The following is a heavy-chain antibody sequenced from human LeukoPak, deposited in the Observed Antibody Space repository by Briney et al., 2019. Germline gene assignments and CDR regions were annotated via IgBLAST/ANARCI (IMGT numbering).Heavy chain of an antibody. V-gene: IGHV1-8*03. CDR2: INPNSANT. CDR3: ARGDFGETNTAFDI. D-gene: IGHD4-17*01. CDR1: GYTFTDYD. J-gene: IGHJ3*02. Sequence: ASVKVSCKTSGYTFTDYDIHWVRQAPGQGLEWMGWINPNSANTNYAQKLQGRVTFTRDTSLGIVYMELSGLTSGDAAVYFCARGDFGETNTAFDIWGQGTLVAVSS.